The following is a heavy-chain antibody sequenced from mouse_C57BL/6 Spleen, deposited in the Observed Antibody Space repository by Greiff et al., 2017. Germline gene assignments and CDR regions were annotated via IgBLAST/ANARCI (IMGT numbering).Heavy chain of an antibody. CDR2: ISDGGSYT. J-gene: IGHJ4*01. V-gene: IGHV5-4*01. CDR1: GFTFSSYA. CDR3: ARLAHYCGSSFYYAMDY. D-gene: IGHD1-1*01. Sequence: EVQVVESGGGLVKPGGSPKLSCAASGFTFSSYAMSWVRQTPEKRLEWVATISDGGSYTYYPDNVKGRFTISRDNAKNNLYLQMSHLKSEDTAMYYCARLAHYCGSSFYYAMDYWGQGTSVTVSS.